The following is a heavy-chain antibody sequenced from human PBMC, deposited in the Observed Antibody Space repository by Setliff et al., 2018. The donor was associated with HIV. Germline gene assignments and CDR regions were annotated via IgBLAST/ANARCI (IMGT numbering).Heavy chain of an antibody. CDR3: ASEAWTSYRSSSGYYYYYMDV. Sequence: SETLSLTCTVSGGSISSGDYFLSWIRQAPGKGLEWIGSIYHSATTYYNPSLWGRVTISIDTSKNQFSLKLSSVTAADTAVYYCASEAWTSYRSSSGYYYYYMDVWGKGTTVTVSS. J-gene: IGHJ6*03. CDR2: IYHSATT. D-gene: IGHD6-6*01. V-gene: IGHV4-39*07. CDR1: GGSISSGDYF.